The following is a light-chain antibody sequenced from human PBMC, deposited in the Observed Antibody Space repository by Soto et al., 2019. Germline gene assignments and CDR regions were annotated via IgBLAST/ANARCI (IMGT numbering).Light chain of an antibody. Sequence: QSALTQPASVSGSPGQSITTSCTGTSGDVGRYNYVSWYQQHPGKAPKLMIYDVSNRPSGVSNRFSGSKSGNTASLTISGLQAEDEADYYCSSYTSSTTYVFGTGTKLTVL. CDR1: SGDVGRYNY. CDR3: SSYTSSTTYV. CDR2: DVS. J-gene: IGLJ1*01. V-gene: IGLV2-14*01.